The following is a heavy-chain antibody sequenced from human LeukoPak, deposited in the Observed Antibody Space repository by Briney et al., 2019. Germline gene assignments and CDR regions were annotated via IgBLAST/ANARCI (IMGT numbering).Heavy chain of an antibody. Sequence: SQTLSLTCTVSGGSISSGSYYWSWIRQPAGKGLEWIGRIYTSGSTNYNPSLKSRVTISVDTSKNQFSLKLSSVTAADTAVYYCASLDIVVVPAALDYWGQGTLVTVSS. CDR1: GGSISSGSYY. V-gene: IGHV4-61*02. J-gene: IGHJ4*02. CDR3: ASLDIVVVPAALDY. D-gene: IGHD2-2*03. CDR2: IYTSGST.